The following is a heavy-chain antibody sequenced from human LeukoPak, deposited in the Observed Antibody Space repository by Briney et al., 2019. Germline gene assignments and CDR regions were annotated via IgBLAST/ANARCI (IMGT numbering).Heavy chain of an antibody. J-gene: IGHJ4*02. V-gene: IGHV3-21*01. Sequence: PGGSLRLSCAASGFTFSSYGMSWVRQAPGKGLEWVSSISSSSSYIYYADSVKGRFTISRDNAKNSLYLQMNSLRAEDTAVYYCARDPRFDWLLDHWGQGTLVTVSS. D-gene: IGHD3-9*01. CDR3: ARDPRFDWLLDH. CDR1: GFTFSSYG. CDR2: ISSSSSYI.